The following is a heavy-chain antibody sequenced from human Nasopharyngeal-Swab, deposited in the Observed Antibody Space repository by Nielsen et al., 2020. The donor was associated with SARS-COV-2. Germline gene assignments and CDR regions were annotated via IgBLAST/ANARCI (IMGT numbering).Heavy chain of an antibody. CDR2: INIDGSRT. CDR3: ARVLDYYDSSGYDTWDVFAL. J-gene: IGHJ3*01. V-gene: IGHV3-74*01. Sequence: GESLKISCAVSGFTFTNYWMHWVRRTPGKGLVWVSRINIDGSRTGYADSVKGRFTISRDNAKNTLFLQMNSLRAEDTAVYYCARVLDYYDSSGYDTWDVFALWGQGTMVTASS. CDR1: GFTFTNYW. D-gene: IGHD3-22*01.